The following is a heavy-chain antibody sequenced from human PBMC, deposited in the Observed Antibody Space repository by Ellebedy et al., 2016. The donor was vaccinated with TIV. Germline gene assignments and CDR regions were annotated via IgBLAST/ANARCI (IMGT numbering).Heavy chain of an antibody. Sequence: GESLKISXEASGFTFRRFAMHWVRQAPGKGLEWVAVISYDGSNKRYADSVKGRFTISRDRFKNTVYLQMNSLRVEDTAVYYCAKEVGSTVQLWGYMDVWGKGTTVTVSS. CDR1: GFTFRRFA. CDR2: ISYDGSNK. J-gene: IGHJ6*03. D-gene: IGHD5-18*01. V-gene: IGHV3-30*18. CDR3: AKEVGSTVQLWGYMDV.